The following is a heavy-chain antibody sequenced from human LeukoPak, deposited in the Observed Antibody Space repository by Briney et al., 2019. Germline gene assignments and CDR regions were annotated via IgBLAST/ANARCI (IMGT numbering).Heavy chain of an antibody. CDR1: GFTFSSYG. J-gene: IGHJ4*02. D-gene: IGHD1-26*01. V-gene: IGHV3-30*02. CDR2: IRYDGSNK. CDR3: ARDYSGSYRSGFDY. Sequence: GGSLRLSCAASGFTFSSYGMHWVRQAPGKGLEWVAFIRYDGSNKYYADSVKGRFTISRNNSKNTLYLQMNSLRAEDTAVYYCARDYSGSYRSGFDYWGQGTLVTVSS.